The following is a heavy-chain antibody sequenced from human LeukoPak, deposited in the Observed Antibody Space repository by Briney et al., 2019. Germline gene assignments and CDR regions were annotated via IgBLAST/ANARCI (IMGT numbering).Heavy chain of an antibody. V-gene: IGHV4-34*01. Sequence: SETLSLTCAVYGGSFSGYYWSWIRQPPGKGLEWIGEINHSGSTNYNPSLKSRVTISVDTSKNQFSLKLSSVTAADTAVYYRARRSSILGYCSSTSCYRVWFDPWGQGTLVTVSS. CDR2: INHSGST. CDR3: ARRSSILGYCSSTSCYRVWFDP. D-gene: IGHD2-2*01. CDR1: GGSFSGYY. J-gene: IGHJ5*02.